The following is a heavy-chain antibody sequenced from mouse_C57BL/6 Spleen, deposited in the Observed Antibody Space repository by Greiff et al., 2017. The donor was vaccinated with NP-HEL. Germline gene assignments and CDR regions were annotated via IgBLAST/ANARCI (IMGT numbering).Heavy chain of an antibody. CDR3: ARSRGRYDYDVGYAMDY. Sequence: QVQLKQPGAELVRPGSSVKLSCKASGYTFTSYWMHWVKQRPIQGLEWIGNIDPSDSETHYNQKFKDKATLTVDKSSSTAYMQLSSLTSEDSAVYYCARSRGRYDYDVGYAMDYWGQGTSVTVSS. CDR1: GYTFTSYW. V-gene: IGHV1-52*01. J-gene: IGHJ4*01. D-gene: IGHD2-4*01. CDR2: IDPSDSET.